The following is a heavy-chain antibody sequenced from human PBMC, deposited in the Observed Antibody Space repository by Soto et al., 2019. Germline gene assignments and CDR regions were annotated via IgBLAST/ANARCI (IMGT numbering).Heavy chain of an antibody. CDR3: ARLRLAPYYYDSSGYPDY. CDR1: GFTFSSYS. D-gene: IGHD3-22*01. Sequence: PGGSLRLSCAASGFTFSSYSMNWVRQAPGKGLEWVSSISSSSSYIYYADSVKGRFTISRDNAKNSLYLQMNSLRAEDTAVYYCARLRLAPYYYDSSGYPDYWGQGT. J-gene: IGHJ4*02. CDR2: ISSSSSYI. V-gene: IGHV3-21*01.